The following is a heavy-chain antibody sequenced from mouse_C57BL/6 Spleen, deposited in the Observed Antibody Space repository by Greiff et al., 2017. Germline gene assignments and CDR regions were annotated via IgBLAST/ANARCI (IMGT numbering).Heavy chain of an antibody. V-gene: IGHV1-9*01. Sequence: VQLQQSGAELMKPGASVKLSCKATGYTFTGYWIEWVKQRPGHGLEWIGEILPGSGSTKYNETFKGKATFTADTSSNTAYMQLSSLTTADSAIYYCARWGGKYYAIDYWGQGTSVTVSS. CDR1: GYTFTGYW. CDR3: ARWGGKYYAIDY. CDR2: ILPGSGST. J-gene: IGHJ4*01.